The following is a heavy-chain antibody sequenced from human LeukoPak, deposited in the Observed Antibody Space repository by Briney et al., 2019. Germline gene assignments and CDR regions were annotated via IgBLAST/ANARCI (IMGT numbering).Heavy chain of an antibody. V-gene: IGHV1-46*01. CDR2: INPSGGST. CDR3: ARDGYCSGGSCYSAVDY. CDR1: GYTFTSYY. Sequence: ASVKVSCKASGYTFTSYYMRWVRQAPGQGLEWMGIINPSGGSTNYAQKFQGRVTITRDTSTSTVYMELSSLRSEDTAVYYCARDGYCSGGSCYSAVDYWGQGTMVTVSS. J-gene: IGHJ4*02. D-gene: IGHD2-15*01.